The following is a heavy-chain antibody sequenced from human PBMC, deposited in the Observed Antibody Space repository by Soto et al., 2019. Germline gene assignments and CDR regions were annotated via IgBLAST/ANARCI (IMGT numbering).Heavy chain of an antibody. CDR1: GGSISSSPYY. Sequence: QLQLQESGPGLVKPSETLSLTCTVSGGSISSSPYYWAWIRQPPGKGLQWIGNIYYNGNTFYNQSLRSPFTISINTSKSQFSLGLSSETASDTAVYYCARHGPLTNNWNQLNCWGQGTLVTVSS. CDR2: IYYNGNT. D-gene: IGHD1-1*01. CDR3: ARHGPLTNNWNQLNC. V-gene: IGHV4-39*01. J-gene: IGHJ4*02.